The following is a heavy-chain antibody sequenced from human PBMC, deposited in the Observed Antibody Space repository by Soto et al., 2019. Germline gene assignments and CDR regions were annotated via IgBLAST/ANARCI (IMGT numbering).Heavy chain of an antibody. J-gene: IGHJ6*02. Sequence: GESLKISCKGSGYSFTSYWIGWVRQMPGKGLEWMGIIYPGDSDTRYSPSFQGQVTISADKSISTAYLQWSSLKASDTAMYYCATQQIYYYDSSGYYGGMDVWGQGTTVTVSS. CDR1: GYSFTSYW. CDR3: ATQQIYYYDSSGYYGGMDV. CDR2: IYPGDSDT. D-gene: IGHD3-22*01. V-gene: IGHV5-51*01.